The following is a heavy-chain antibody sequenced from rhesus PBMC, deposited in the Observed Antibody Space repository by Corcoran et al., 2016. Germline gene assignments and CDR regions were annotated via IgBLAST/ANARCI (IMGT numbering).Heavy chain of an antibody. V-gene: IGHV2S1*01. J-gene: IGHJ4*01. CDR3: ARVSGYEDDYGYYYPHYFDY. CDR1: GFSLCTSGMG. D-gene: IGHD3S6*01. Sequence: QVTLKESGPALVKPTQTLTLTCTFSGFSLCTSGMGVGWIRRLPGTALEWLASIYWDDDKYDNKTLQSRLTISKDPSKNQVVQTMTNMDPVDAATDYGARVSGYEDDYGYYYPHYFDYWGQGVLVTVSS. CDR2: IYWDDDK.